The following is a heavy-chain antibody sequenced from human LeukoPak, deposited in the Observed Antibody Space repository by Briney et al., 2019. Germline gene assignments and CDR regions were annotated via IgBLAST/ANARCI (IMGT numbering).Heavy chain of an antibody. V-gene: IGHV3-48*02. J-gene: IGHJ3*02. Sequence: GGSLRLSCAASGFTFSSYAMSWVRQAPGKGLEWVSYIRSDIITYADSVKGRFTISRDNAKNSLYLQMNSLRDEDTAVYYCARDFDYAFDIWGQGTMVTVSS. CDR2: IRSDIIT. CDR1: GFTFSSYA. CDR3: ARDFDYAFDI. D-gene: IGHD4-11*01.